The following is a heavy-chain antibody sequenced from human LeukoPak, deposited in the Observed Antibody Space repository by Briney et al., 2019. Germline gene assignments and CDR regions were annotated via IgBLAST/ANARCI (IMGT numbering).Heavy chain of an antibody. J-gene: IGHJ4*02. Sequence: GASVKVSCKASGYSFTSYGITWVRQAPGQGLEWMGWISTYDGDANCAQQLQGRVTMTTDTSTITAYMELRSLRSDDTAVYYCARAPSGFTYGPGDHWGQGTLVTVSS. D-gene: IGHD5-18*01. V-gene: IGHV1-18*01. CDR3: ARAPSGFTYGPGDH. CDR2: ISTYDGDA. CDR1: GYSFTSYG.